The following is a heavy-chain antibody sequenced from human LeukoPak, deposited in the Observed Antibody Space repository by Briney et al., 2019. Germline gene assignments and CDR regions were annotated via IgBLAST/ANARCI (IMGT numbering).Heavy chain of an antibody. J-gene: IGHJ5*02. D-gene: IGHD6-13*01. CDR1: GGSISSSSYY. Sequence: PSETLSLTCTVSGGSISSSSYYWGWIRQPPGKGLEWIGSIYYSGSTYYNPSLKSRLTISVDTSKNQFSLKLSSVTAADTAVYYCARSVPTAAAGTDWFDPWGQGTLVTVSS. CDR3: ARSVPTAAAGTDWFDP. CDR2: IYYSGST. V-gene: IGHV4-39*01.